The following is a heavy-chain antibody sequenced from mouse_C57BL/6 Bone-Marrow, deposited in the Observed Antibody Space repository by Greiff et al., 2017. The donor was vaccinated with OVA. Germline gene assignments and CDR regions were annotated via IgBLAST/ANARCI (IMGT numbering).Heavy chain of an antibody. V-gene: IGHV5-4*01. J-gene: IGHJ2*01. D-gene: IGHD2-3*01. CDR3: ARDEMGLYDPFDY. Sequence: EVKLVESGGGLVKPGGSLKLSCAASGFTFSSYAMSWVRQTPEKRLEWVATISDGGSYTYYPDNVKGRFTITRDNAKNNLYLQMSHLKSEDTAMYYCARDEMGLYDPFDYWGQGTTLTVSS. CDR2: ISDGGSYT. CDR1: GFTFSSYA.